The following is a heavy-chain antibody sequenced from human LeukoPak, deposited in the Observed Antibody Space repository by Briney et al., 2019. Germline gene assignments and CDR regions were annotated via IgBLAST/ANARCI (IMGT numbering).Heavy chain of an antibody. D-gene: IGHD3-22*01. CDR2: IVVGSGNT. Sequence: SVKVSCKASGFTFTSSAIQWVRQARGQRLEWIGWIVVGSGNTNYAQKFQERITITRDMSTSTAYMELSRLRSDDTAVYYCARDLGYSIVVVSLDYWGQGTLVTVSS. CDR3: ARDLGYSIVVVSLDY. CDR1: GFTFTSSA. J-gene: IGHJ4*02. V-gene: IGHV1-58*02.